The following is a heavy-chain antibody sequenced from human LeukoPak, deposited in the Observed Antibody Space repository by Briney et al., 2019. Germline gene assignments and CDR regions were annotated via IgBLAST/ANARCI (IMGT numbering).Heavy chain of an antibody. CDR2: IYYSGST. CDR3: ARWRDGYKN. V-gene: IGHV4-59*11. CDR1: GGSISSHY. D-gene: IGHD5-24*01. J-gene: IGHJ4*01. Sequence: SETLSLTCTVSGGSISSHYWSWIRQPPGKGLEWIGYIYYSGSTNYNPSLKSRVTISVDTSKNQFSLKLSSVTAADTAVYYCARWRDGYKNWGQEPWSPSPQ.